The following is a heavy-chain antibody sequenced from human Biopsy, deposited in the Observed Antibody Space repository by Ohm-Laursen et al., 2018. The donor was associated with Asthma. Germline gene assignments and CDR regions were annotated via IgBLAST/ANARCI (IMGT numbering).Heavy chain of an antibody. CDR2: ISYSGST. Sequence: PSETLSLTCTVSGGSVSSGSYYWSWIRQPPGKGLAWVSYISYSGSTDYNTSLKSRLTISMDTSKNQFSLKLSSVTAADTAVYYCARVPTTLRYFDLWGRGTLVTVSS. V-gene: IGHV4-61*01. CDR1: GGSVSSGSYY. J-gene: IGHJ2*01. D-gene: IGHD2-15*01. CDR3: ARVPTTLRYFDL.